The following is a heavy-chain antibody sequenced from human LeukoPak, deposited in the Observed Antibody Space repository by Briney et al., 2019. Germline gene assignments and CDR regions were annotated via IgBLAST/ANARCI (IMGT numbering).Heavy chain of an antibody. D-gene: IGHD3-16*01. CDR3: ARTMMGDYFDY. V-gene: IGHV3-53*01. CDR1: GFTVSSNY. CDR2: IYSGGST. Sequence: GGSLRLSCAASGFTVSSNYMSWVRQAPGKGLEWVSVIYSGGSTYYADSVKGRFTISRDNSKNTLYLQMNSLRAEDTAVYYCARTMMGDYFDYWGQRTMVTVSS. J-gene: IGHJ4*02.